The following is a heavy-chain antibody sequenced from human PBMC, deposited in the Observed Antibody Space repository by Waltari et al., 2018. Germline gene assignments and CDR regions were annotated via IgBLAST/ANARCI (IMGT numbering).Heavy chain of an antibody. V-gene: IGHV3-23*03. J-gene: IGHJ4*02. CDR1: GFTFSSYA. Sequence: EVQLLESGGGLVQPGGSLLLFCAASGFTFSSYAMTWVRPAPGQGLEWVSVIYSGGSTYYADSVKGRFTISRDNSKNTLYLQMNSLRAEDTAVYYCAKGHDYGDYPDYWGQGTLVTVSS. CDR3: AKGHDYGDYPDY. CDR2: IYSGGST. D-gene: IGHD4-17*01.